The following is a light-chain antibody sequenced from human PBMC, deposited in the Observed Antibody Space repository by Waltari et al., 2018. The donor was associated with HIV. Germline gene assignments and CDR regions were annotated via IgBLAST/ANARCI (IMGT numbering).Light chain of an antibody. J-gene: IGLJ2*01. CDR1: SSKIGSHT. CDR3: AAWDDVLNGVV. Sequence: QSVLTQPPSASGTPGQRVTISCSGSSSKIGSHTVNWYQQLPGTAPKLLIYSNNRGPAGVSDGFSGSKAGTADCLAISGRQAEDEADYYCAAWDDVLNGVVFGGGTKLTVL. CDR2: SNN. V-gene: IGLV1-44*01.